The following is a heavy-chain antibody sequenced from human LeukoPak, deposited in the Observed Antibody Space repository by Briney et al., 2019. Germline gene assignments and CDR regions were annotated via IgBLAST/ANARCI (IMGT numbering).Heavy chain of an antibody. D-gene: IGHD3-10*01. CDR2: IYYSGST. J-gene: IGHJ4*02. CDR1: GGSISSGDYY. CDR3: ARDRVYGSGSYSGGGYYFDY. Sequence: ASQTLSLTCTVSGGSISSGDYYWSWIRQPPGKGLEWIGYIYYSGSTYYNPSLKSRVTISVDTSKNQFSLKLSSVTAADTAEYYCARDRVYGSGSYSGGGYYFDYWGQGTLVTVSS. V-gene: IGHV4-30-4*08.